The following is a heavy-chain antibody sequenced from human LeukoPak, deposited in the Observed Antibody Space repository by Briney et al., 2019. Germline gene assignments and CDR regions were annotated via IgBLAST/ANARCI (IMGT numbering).Heavy chain of an antibody. CDR3: ARDKRVAVAGTYIHYYYMGV. Sequence: SETLSLTCTVSGGSISSYYWSWIRQPAGKGLEWIGRIYISGSGSTNYNPSLKSRVTMSVDTSKNQFSLKLSSVTAADTAVYYCARDKRVAVAGTYIHYYYMGVWGNGTTVTISS. D-gene: IGHD6-19*01. J-gene: IGHJ6*03. CDR2: IYISGSGST. V-gene: IGHV4-4*07. CDR1: GGSISSYY.